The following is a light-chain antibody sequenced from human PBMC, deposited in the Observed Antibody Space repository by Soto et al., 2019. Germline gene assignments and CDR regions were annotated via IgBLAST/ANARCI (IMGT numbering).Light chain of an antibody. CDR3: KPLGA. CDR2: ATS. Sequence: EIVLTQSPGTLSLSPGERATLSCRASHTVSSSYLAWYQQKPGQSPRLLIYATSSRPTGIADRFSGSGSGTDFTLPIARLETADFAVYWCKPLGAFGLGTKVEVK. V-gene: IGKV3-20*01. J-gene: IGKJ1*01. CDR1: HTVSSSY.